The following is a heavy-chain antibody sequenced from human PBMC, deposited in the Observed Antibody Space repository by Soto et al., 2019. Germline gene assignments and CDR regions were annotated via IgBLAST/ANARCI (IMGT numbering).Heavy chain of an antibody. CDR2: ISGSGAGT. CDR3: TTSRMVRGIRP. D-gene: IGHD3-10*01. CDR1: GFTFSSYA. J-gene: IGHJ5*02. V-gene: IGHV3-23*01. Sequence: PGGSLRLSXAASGFTFSSYAMSWVRQAPGKGLEWVSGISGSGAGTYYADSVKGRFTISRDSFKNTLYLQMNSLKTEDTAVYYCTTSRMVRGIRPWGQGTLVTVSS.